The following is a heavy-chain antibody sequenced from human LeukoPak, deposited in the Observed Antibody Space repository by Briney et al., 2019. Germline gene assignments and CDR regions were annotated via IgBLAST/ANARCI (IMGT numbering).Heavy chain of an antibody. J-gene: IGHJ4*02. CDR3: ARIAVDAAGNNY. CDR1: GFTFSSYA. Sequence: GGSLRLSCAASGFTFSSYAMHWVRQVPGKGLVWVSRISSDGSVTSYADSVKGRFTISRDNAKNTLFLQMSSLRAEDTALYYCARIAVDAAGNNYWGQGTLVTVSS. V-gene: IGHV3-74*01. CDR2: ISSDGSVT. D-gene: IGHD6-13*01.